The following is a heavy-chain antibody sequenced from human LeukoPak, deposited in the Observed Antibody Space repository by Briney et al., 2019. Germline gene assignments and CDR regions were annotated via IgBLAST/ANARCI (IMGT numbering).Heavy chain of an antibody. Sequence: GGSLRLSCAASGFPFSSHGMNWVRQAPGKGLEWVSGIIPSGHTTYYADSVRGRFTISRDNSRNTLYLQMNSLRAEDTAVYYCAKDDRWLQFCCWGQGTLVTVSS. J-gene: IGHJ4*02. D-gene: IGHD5-24*01. CDR2: IIPSGHTT. V-gene: IGHV3-23*01. CDR3: AKDDRWLQFCC. CDR1: GFPFSSHG.